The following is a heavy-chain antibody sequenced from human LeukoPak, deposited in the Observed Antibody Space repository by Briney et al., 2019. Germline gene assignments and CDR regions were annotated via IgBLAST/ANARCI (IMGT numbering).Heavy chain of an antibody. V-gene: IGHV3-11*04. CDR2: ISSSGSTI. Sequence: GGSLRLSCAASGFTFSDYYMSWIRQAPGKGLEWVSYISSSGSTIYYADSVKGRFTISRDNAKNSLYLQMNSLRAEDTAVYYCARDREQYYVASGSYSQYWYFDLWGRGTLVTVSS. J-gene: IGHJ2*01. CDR3: ARDREQYYVASGSYSQYWYFDL. D-gene: IGHD3-10*01. CDR1: GFTFSDYY.